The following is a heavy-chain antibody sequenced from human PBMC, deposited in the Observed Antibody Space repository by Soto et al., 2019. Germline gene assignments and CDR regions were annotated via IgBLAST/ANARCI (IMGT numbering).Heavy chain of an antibody. D-gene: IGHD6-6*01. CDR3: AKGGWYTSSSPSDC. J-gene: IGHJ4*02. V-gene: IGHV3-30*18. CDR2: MSYDGSHQ. Sequence: QVPLVESGGGVVQPGRSLRLSCAASGFTLSGNDMHWVRQAPGKGPEWVAVMSYDGSHQYYAYSVKGRFTISRDTSKSTLYLQMNSLRTEDTAVYYCAKGGWYTSSSPSDCWGQGTLVTVSS. CDR1: GFTLSGND.